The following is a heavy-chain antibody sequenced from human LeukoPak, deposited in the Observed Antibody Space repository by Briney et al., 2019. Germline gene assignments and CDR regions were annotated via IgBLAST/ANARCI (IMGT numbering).Heavy chain of an antibody. Sequence: GSLRLSCVVSGFTLSSYAMSWVRQAPGKGLEWIGEINHRGSTNYNPSLKRRVTMSLDTSKNQFSLKLSSVTAADTAVYYCAKSLYGSGSYYNWFDPWGQGTLVTVSS. J-gene: IGHJ5*02. CDR1: GFTLSSYA. CDR2: INHRGST. V-gene: IGHV4-34*08. CDR3: AKSLYGSGSYYNWFDP. D-gene: IGHD3-10*01.